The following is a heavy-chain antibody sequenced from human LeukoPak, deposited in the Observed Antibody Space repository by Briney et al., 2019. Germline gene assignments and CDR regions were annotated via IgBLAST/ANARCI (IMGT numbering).Heavy chain of an antibody. D-gene: IGHD7-27*01. CDR3: ASSPGLRWFFDL. CDR2: ISRSGATT. V-gene: IGHV3-23*01. CDR1: GFTFNNYA. Sequence: GGSLRLSCAASGFTFNNYAMDWVRQAPGKGLEWVSLISRSGATTYYADSVKGRFTISRDNSKNTLYLQMTSLRDEDTAVYYCASSPGLRWFFDLWGRGTLVTVSS. J-gene: IGHJ2*01.